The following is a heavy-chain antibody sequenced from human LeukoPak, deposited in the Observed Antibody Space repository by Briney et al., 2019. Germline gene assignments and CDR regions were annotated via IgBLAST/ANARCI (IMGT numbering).Heavy chain of an antibody. CDR2: ISAYNGNT. J-gene: IGHJ4*02. CDR1: GYTFTSYG. V-gene: IGHV1-18*01. CDR3: ARLSGGITMVRDLDY. D-gene: IGHD3-10*01. Sequence: ASVKVSCKASGYTFTSYGISWVRQAPGQGLEWMGWISAYNGNTNYAQKFQGRVTMTRDTSTSTVYMELSSLRSEDTAVYYCARLSGGITMVRDLDYWGQGTLVTVSS.